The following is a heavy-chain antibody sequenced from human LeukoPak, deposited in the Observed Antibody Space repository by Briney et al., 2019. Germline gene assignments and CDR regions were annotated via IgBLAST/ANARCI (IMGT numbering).Heavy chain of an antibody. V-gene: IGHV1-18*04. CDR2: ISAYNGNT. CDR1: GYTFTGYY. Sequence: SVKVSCKASGYTFTGYYMHWLRQAPGQGLEWMGWISAYNGNTNYAQKLQGRVTITTDTSTSTAYMELRTLRSDGTAVGYVARTVEMATIILDYWGQGNLVTVSS. D-gene: IGHD5-24*01. J-gene: IGHJ4*02. CDR3: ARTVEMATIILDY.